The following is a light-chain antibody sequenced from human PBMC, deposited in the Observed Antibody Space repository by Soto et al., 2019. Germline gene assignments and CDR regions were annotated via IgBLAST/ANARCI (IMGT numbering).Light chain of an antibody. Sequence: EIVMTQSPATLSVSPGERATLSCRASQSVSSNLAWYQQKPGQAPRLLIHGASTRATGIPARFSGSGSGTEFTLTISSLQSEDLAVYYCQQYNNWPPFTFGPGPKVDVK. J-gene: IGKJ3*01. CDR3: QQYNNWPPFT. CDR2: GAS. V-gene: IGKV3-15*01. CDR1: QSVSSN.